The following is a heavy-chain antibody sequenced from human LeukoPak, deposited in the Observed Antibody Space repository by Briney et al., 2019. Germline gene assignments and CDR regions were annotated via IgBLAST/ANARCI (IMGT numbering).Heavy chain of an antibody. J-gene: IGHJ4*02. CDR1: GYTFTSYG. D-gene: IGHD6-13*01. V-gene: IGHV1-18*01. Sequence: GASVKVSCKASGYTFTSYGISWVRQAPGQGLEWMGWISAYNGNTNYAQKLQGRVTMTTDTSTSTAYVELRSLRSDDTAVYYCARLVEAAAGIWDYWGQGTLVTVSS. CDR3: ARLVEAAAGIWDY. CDR2: ISAYNGNT.